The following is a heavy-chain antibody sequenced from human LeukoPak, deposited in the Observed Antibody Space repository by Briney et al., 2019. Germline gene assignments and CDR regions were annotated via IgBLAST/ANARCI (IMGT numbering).Heavy chain of an antibody. D-gene: IGHD3-3*01. V-gene: IGHV4-34*01. J-gene: IGHJ6*03. Sequence: SETLSLTCAVYGGSFSGYYWSWIRQPPGKGLEWIGEINHSGSTYYNPSLKSRVTISVDTSKNQFSLKLSSVTAADTAVYYCARESYDFWSGYYYYYYYMDVWGKGTAVTVSS. CDR1: GGSFSGYY. CDR3: ARESYDFWSGYYYYYYYMDV. CDR2: INHSGST.